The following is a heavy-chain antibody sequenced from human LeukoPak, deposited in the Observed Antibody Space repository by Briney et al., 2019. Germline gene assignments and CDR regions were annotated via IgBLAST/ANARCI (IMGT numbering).Heavy chain of an antibody. D-gene: IGHD3-22*01. CDR2: XXXXXDX. V-gene: IGHV3-13*01. Sequence: PGGSLRLSCAASGFTFSSXXXXXXRQXXGXXXXXXXXXXXXXDXXYPXXVKXXXXXXRXXAKNSLYLQMNSLRAGDTAVYYCARPLPFYDSAGGGAFDIWGQGTMVTVSS. CDR1: GFTFSSXX. J-gene: IGHJ3*02. CDR3: ARPLPFYDSAGGGAFDI.